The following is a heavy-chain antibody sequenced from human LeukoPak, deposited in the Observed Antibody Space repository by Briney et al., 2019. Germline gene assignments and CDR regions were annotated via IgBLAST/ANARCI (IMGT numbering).Heavy chain of an antibody. D-gene: IGHD1-26*01. CDR3: ARRSVSGSFDF. J-gene: IGHJ4*02. CDR1: GYTFTSYY. Sequence: ASVKVSCKAFGYTFTSYYMHWVRQTPGQGLEWMGIINPSGGSTSYAQKFQGRVTMTRDTSTSTVYMELRSEDTAVYYCARRSVSGSFDFWGQGTLVTVSS. V-gene: IGHV1-46*01. CDR2: INPSGGST.